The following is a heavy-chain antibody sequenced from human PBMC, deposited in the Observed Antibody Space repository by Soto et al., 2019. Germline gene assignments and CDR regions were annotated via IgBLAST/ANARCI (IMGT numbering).Heavy chain of an antibody. CDR3: ARSIAAAVDFDY. V-gene: IGHV1-18*01. Sequence: ASVKVSCKASGYTFSSCGINWVRQAPGQGLEWMGWISAYNGNTNYAQKLQGRVTMTTDTSTSTAYMELRSLRSDDTAVYYCARSIAAAVDFDYWGQGTLVTVSS. D-gene: IGHD6-13*01. CDR2: ISAYNGNT. CDR1: GYTFSSCG. J-gene: IGHJ4*02.